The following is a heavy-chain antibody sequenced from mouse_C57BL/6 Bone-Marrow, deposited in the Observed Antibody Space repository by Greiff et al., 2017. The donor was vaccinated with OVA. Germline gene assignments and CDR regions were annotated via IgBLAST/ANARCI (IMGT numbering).Heavy chain of an antibody. Sequence: VQLQQSGPELVKPGASVKISCKASGYSFTGYYMNWVKQSPEKSLEWIGEINPSTGGTTYNQKFKAKATLTVDKSSSSAYMQLKSLTSEDSAVYYCARGGYDWYFDGWGTGTTVTVSS. CDR3: ARGGYDWYFDG. CDR2: INPSTGGT. J-gene: IGHJ1*03. V-gene: IGHV1-42*01. CDR1: GYSFTGYY. D-gene: IGHD2-2*01.